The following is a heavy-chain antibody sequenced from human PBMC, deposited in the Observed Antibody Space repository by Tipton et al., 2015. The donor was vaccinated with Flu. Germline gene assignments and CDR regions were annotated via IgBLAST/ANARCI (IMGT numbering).Heavy chain of an antibody. CDR3: AKTGYSNHRSYYYYMDV. CDR1: GFTFSSYS. CDR2: ISSSSSYI. Sequence: SLRLSCAASGFTFSSYSMNWVRQAPGKGLEWVSSISSSSSYIYYADSVKGRFTISRDNAKNSLYLQMNSLRAEDTAVYYCAKTGYSNHRSYYYYMDVWGKGTTVTVSS. V-gene: IGHV3-21*01. J-gene: IGHJ6*03. D-gene: IGHD4-11*01.